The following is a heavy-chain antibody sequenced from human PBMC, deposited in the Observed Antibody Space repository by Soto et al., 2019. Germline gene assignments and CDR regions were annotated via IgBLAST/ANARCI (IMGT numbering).Heavy chain of an antibody. CDR2: IYHGGSA. Sequence: QVQLRESCPGLVKPSGTLFLTCAVSSGSVNSSNWWSWVRQPPGKGLEWIGEIYHGGSANYNPSLRSRVTMSVDKSKNQVFLQLSSVTAADTAVYYCARDPAAAGTFDYWGQGTLVTVSS. CDR1: SGSVNSSNW. V-gene: IGHV4-4*02. CDR3: ARDPAAAGTFDY. D-gene: IGHD6-13*01. J-gene: IGHJ4*02.